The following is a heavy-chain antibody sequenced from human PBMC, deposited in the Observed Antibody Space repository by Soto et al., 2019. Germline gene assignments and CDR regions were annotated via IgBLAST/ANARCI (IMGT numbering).Heavy chain of an antibody. Sequence: SETLSLTCAVYGGSFSGYYWSWIRQPPGKGLEWIGEINHRGSTNYNPYLKSRVTISVDTSKNQFCLKLSSVAAADTAVYYCARLDIVVVPAARTQKYLRGSSGMDVWGQGTTVTVSS. J-gene: IGHJ6*02. V-gene: IGHV4-34*01. D-gene: IGHD2-2*01. CDR3: ARLDIVVVPAARTQKYLRGSSGMDV. CDR2: INHRGST. CDR1: GGSFSGYY.